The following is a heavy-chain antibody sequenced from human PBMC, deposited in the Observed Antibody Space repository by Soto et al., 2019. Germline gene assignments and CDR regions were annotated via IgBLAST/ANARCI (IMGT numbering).Heavy chain of an antibody. V-gene: IGHV1-69*13. CDR2: IIPIFGTA. CDR1: GGTFSSYA. D-gene: IGHD6-6*01. J-gene: IGHJ4*02. CDR3: ARGYVAARYFDY. Sequence: ASVKVSCKASGGTFSSYAISWVRQAPGQGLEWMGGIIPIFGTANYAQKFQGRVTITADESTSAAYMELSSLRSEDTAVYYCARGYVAARYFDYWGQGTLVTVSS.